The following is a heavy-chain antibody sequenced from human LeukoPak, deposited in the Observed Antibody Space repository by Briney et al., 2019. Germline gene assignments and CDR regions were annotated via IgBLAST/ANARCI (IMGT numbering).Heavy chain of an antibody. V-gene: IGHV3-23*01. J-gene: IGHJ4*02. CDR1: GFTFSSYA. CDR3: AKDSGGGYYYDSSGYYDY. D-gene: IGHD3-22*01. Sequence: GGSLRLSRAASGFTFSSYAMSWVRQAPGKGLEWVSAISGSGGSTYYADSVKGRFTISRDNSKNTLYLQMNSLRAEDTAVYYCAKDSGGGYYYDSSGYYDYWGQGTLVTVSS. CDR2: ISGSGGST.